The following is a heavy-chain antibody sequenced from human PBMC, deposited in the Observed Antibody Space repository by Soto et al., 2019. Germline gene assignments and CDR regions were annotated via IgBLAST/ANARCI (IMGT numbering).Heavy chain of an antibody. D-gene: IGHD1-1*01. CDR1: GASICGFY. CDR2: IYATGTT. CDR3: VRDGTKTLRDWFDP. V-gene: IGHV4-4*07. Sequence: PSETLSLTCTVSGASICGFYWSWTRKSAGKGLEWIGRIYATGTTDYNPSLKSRVMMSVDTSKKQFSLKLRSVTAADTAVYYCVRDGTKTLRDWFDPWGQGISVTVSS. J-gene: IGHJ5*02.